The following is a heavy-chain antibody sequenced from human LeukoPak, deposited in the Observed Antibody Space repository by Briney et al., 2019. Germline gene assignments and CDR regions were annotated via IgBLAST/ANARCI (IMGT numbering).Heavy chain of an antibody. CDR1: GYTFTSYA. D-gene: IGHD1-26*01. Sequence: ASVNVSCKASGYTFTSYAMHWVRQAPGQRLEWMGWINAGNGNTKYSQKFQGRVTITRDTSASTAYMELSSLRSEDTAVYYCAGQSGPYGMDVWGQGTTVTVSS. CDR2: INAGNGNT. J-gene: IGHJ6*02. V-gene: IGHV1-3*01. CDR3: AGQSGPYGMDV.